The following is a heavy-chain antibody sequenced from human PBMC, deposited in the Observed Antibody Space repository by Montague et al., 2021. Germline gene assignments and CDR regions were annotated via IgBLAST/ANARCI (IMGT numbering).Heavy chain of an antibody. V-gene: IGHV4-39*07. Sequence: SETLSLTCTVSGGSISSSSYYWGWIRQPPGKGLEWIGEINHSGSTNYNPSLKSRVTMSVDTSKNQFSLNLSSVTAADTAVYYCARYLHTPKYSGSHYLSRQYGMDVWGQGTTVPVSS. D-gene: IGHD1-26*01. CDR3: ARYLHTPKYSGSHYLSRQYGMDV. CDR1: GGSISSSSYY. CDR2: INHSGST. J-gene: IGHJ6*02.